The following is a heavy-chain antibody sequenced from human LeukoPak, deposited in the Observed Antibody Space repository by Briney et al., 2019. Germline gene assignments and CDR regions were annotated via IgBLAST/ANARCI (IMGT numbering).Heavy chain of an antibody. D-gene: IGHD1-1*01. CDR3: ARGRRASWNDGGDAFDI. CDR1: GCTFGSYA. CDR2: ISYDGSNK. J-gene: IGHJ3*02. Sequence: GRALRLSCAASGCTFGSYAMHWVGQAPGKGLEGVAGISYDGSNKYYAATVKSRFTISRDNSKDTLYLQMNSLRAEDTAVYYCARGRRASWNDGGDAFDIWGQGTMVTVSS. V-gene: IGHV3-30*04.